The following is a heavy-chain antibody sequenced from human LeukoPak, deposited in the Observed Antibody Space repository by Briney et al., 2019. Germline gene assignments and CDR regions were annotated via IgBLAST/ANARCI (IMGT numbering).Heavy chain of an antibody. CDR3: ARVTGYMTEDYFDY. D-gene: IGHD6-13*01. J-gene: IGHJ4*02. V-gene: IGHV4-59*01. CDR2: IYYSGST. CDR1: GGSINSYY. Sequence: PSETLSLTCTVSGGSINSYYWSWIRQPPRKGLEWIGYIYYSGSTNYNPSLKSRVTISVDTSKNQFSLRLSSVTAADTAVYYCARVTGYMTEDYFDYWGQGTLITVSS.